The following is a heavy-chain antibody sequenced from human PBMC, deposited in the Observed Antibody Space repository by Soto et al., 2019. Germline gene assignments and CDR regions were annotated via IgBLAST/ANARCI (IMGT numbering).Heavy chain of an antibody. CDR2: IYYSGST. Sequence: PSETLSLTCTVSGGSISSGGYYWSWIRQHPGKGLEWIGYIYYSGSTYYNPSLKSRVTISVDTSRNQFSLKLSSVTAADTAVYYCARYYDSSLDPWGQGTLVTVSS. D-gene: IGHD3-22*01. J-gene: IGHJ5*02. V-gene: IGHV4-31*03. CDR1: GGSISSGGYY. CDR3: ARYYDSSLDP.